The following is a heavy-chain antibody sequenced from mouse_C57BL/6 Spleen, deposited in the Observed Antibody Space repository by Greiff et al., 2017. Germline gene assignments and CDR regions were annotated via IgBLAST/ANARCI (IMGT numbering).Heavy chain of an antibody. D-gene: IGHD2-2*01. CDR1: GFSLTSYG. V-gene: IGHV2-3*01. CDR2: IWGDGST. J-gene: IGHJ3*01. CDR3: ARYGYSAEFAC. Sequence: QVQLKESGPGLVAPSQSLSITCTASGFSLTSYGVSWVRQPPGKGLEWLGVIWGDGSTNYHSAHISRLSISKDNTTSQAFLKLNSLQTDDTATYYCARYGYSAEFACWGKGTLVTVSA.